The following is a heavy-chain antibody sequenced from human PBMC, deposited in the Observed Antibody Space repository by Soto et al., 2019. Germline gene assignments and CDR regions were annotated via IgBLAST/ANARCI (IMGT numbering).Heavy chain of an antibody. CDR3: AREEDLVVVADDAFDI. Sequence: QLQLQESGPGLVKPSETLSLTCTVSGGSISSSSYYWGWIRQPPGKGVEWIGSIYYSGSTYYNPSLKSRVTISVDTSKNQFSLKLSSVTAADTAVYYCAREEDLVVVADDAFDIWGQGTMVTVSS. CDR2: IYYSGST. CDR1: GGSISSSSYY. J-gene: IGHJ3*02. D-gene: IGHD2-15*01. V-gene: IGHV4-39*02.